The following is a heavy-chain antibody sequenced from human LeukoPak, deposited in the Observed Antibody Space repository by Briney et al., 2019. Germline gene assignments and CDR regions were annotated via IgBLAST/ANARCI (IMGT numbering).Heavy chain of an antibody. J-gene: IGHJ4*02. V-gene: IGHV4-39*07. Sequence: SETLSLTCTVSGGSISTSRYYWGWIRQPPGKGLEWIGSMHYSGSTYYSPSLKSRVTMSVDTSKNQFSLNLNSVTAADTAVYYCARAPVAGYYFDYWGQGTLVTVSS. CDR1: GGSISTSRYY. D-gene: IGHD6-19*01. CDR2: MHYSGST. CDR3: ARAPVAGYYFDY.